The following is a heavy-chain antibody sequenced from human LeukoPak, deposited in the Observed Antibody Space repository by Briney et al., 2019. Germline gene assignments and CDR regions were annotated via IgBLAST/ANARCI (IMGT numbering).Heavy chain of an antibody. J-gene: IGHJ5*02. Sequence: GGSLRLSCAASGFTFSSYGMHWVRQAPGKGLEWVAVIWYDGSNKYYADSVKGRFTISRDNSKNTLYLQMNSLRAEDTAVYYCARDQYYYDSSGCPFDPWGQGTLVTVPS. V-gene: IGHV3-33*01. D-gene: IGHD3-22*01. CDR1: GFTFSSYG. CDR2: IWYDGSNK. CDR3: ARDQYYYDSSGCPFDP.